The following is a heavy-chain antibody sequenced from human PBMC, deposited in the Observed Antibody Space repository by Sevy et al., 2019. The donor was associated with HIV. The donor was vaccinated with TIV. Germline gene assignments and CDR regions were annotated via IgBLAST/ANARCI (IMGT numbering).Heavy chain of an antibody. Sequence: GGSLRLSCAASGFTFSSYAMSWVRQAPGKGLEWVSAISGSGGSTYYADSVKGRFTISRDNSKNTLYLQMNSLRAEDTAVYYCAKGYSYGYQATKVFDYWGQGTLVTVSS. J-gene: IGHJ4*02. V-gene: IGHV3-23*01. D-gene: IGHD5-18*01. CDR2: ISGSGGST. CDR1: GFTFSSYA. CDR3: AKGYSYGYQATKVFDY.